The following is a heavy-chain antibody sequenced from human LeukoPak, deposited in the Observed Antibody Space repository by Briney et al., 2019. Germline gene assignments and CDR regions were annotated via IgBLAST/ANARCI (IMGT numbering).Heavy chain of an antibody. Sequence: GGSLRLSCAASGFTFCSYSMNWVRQAPGKGLEWVSHITASGTAMFYADSVKGRFTISRDNAKNSLYLQMNSLRAEDTAVYYCARDELHIAAGSYYYYGMDVWGQGTTVTVSS. D-gene: IGHD6-13*01. V-gene: IGHV3-48*04. J-gene: IGHJ6*02. CDR3: ARDELHIAAGSYYYYGMDV. CDR1: GFTFCSYS. CDR2: ITASGTAM.